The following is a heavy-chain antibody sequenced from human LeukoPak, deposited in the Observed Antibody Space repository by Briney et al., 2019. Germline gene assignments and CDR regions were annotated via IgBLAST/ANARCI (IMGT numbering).Heavy chain of an antibody. D-gene: IGHD6-13*01. CDR1: GGSFSGYY. Sequence: SETLSLTCAVYGGSFSGYYWSWIRQPPGKGLEWIGEINHSGSTNYNPSLKSRVTISVDTSKNQFSLKLSSVTAADTAVYYCARVGGYSSSWGWITLWGQGTLVTVSS. J-gene: IGHJ4*02. CDR2: INHSGST. CDR3: ARVGGYSSSWGWITL. V-gene: IGHV4-34*01.